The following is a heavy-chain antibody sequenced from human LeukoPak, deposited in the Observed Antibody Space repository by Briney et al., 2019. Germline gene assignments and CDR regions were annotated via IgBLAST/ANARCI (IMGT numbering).Heavy chain of an antibody. CDR1: GYTLTELS. CDR2: FDPEDGET. J-gene: IGHJ4*02. D-gene: IGHD3-10*01. V-gene: IGHV1-24*01. CDR3: ARETYYSSGNVYNRIDY. Sequence: ASVKVSCKVSGYTLTELSMHWVRQAPGKGLEWMGGFDPEDGETIYAQKFQGRVTMTEDTSTDTAYMELSSLRSDDTAVYYCARETYYSSGNVYNRIDYWGQGTLVTVSS.